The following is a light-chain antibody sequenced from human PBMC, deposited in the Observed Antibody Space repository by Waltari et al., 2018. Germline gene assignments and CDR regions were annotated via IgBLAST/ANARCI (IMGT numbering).Light chain of an antibody. J-gene: IGKJ5*01. CDR2: DAS. CDR3: QQYYDYPIN. CDR1: QNLNTF. Sequence: DIQMTQSPSTVSASLGDRVTITCPPSQNLNTFLSWYQQKPGAVPNLLIYDASTLERGVPSRFSGSGSGTHFTLTISGLQPDDFATYYCQQYYDYPINFGQGTRL. V-gene: IGKV1-5*01.